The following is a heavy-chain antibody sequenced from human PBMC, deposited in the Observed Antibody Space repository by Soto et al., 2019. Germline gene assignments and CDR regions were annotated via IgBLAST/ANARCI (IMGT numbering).Heavy chain of an antibody. J-gene: IGHJ4*02. CDR2: MNPSSGYT. D-gene: IGHD1-26*01. V-gene: IGHV1-8*01. CDR1: GYTFTDYE. CDR3: ARFVRHQLPTIDY. Sequence: ASVKVSCKASGYTFTDYEINWVRQATGQGLEWMGWMNPSSGYTGYAQKFQGRVTMTWDTSISTAYMELSSLTSADTAVYYCARFVRHQLPTIDYWGQGALVTDSS.